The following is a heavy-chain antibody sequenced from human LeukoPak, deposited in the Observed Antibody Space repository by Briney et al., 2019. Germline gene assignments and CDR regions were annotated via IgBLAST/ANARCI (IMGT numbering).Heavy chain of an antibody. V-gene: IGHV4-39*01. Sequence: PSETLSLTCTVSGGSISSYYWGWIRQPPGKGLEWIGSIYYSGSTYYNPSLKSRVTISVDTSKNQFSLKLSSVTAADTAVYYCARLRITVTTAPFDYWGQGTLVTVSS. CDR1: GGSISSYY. D-gene: IGHD4-4*01. CDR2: IYYSGST. CDR3: ARLRITVTTAPFDY. J-gene: IGHJ4*02.